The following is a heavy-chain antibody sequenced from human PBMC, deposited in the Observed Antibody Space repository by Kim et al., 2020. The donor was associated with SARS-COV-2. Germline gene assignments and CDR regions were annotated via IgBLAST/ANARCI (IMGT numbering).Heavy chain of an antibody. CDR2: ISSSSSYI. V-gene: IGHV3-21*01. J-gene: IGHJ6*02. CDR1: GFTFSSYS. D-gene: IGHD3-22*01. Sequence: GGSLRLSCAASGFTFSSYSMDWVRQAPGKGLEWVSSISSSSSYIYYADSVKGRFTISRDNAKNSLYLQMNSLRAEDTAVYYCAREGWSYYDSSGYYSPYYYYYGMDVWGQGTTVTVSS. CDR3: AREGWSYYDSSGYYSPYYYYYGMDV.